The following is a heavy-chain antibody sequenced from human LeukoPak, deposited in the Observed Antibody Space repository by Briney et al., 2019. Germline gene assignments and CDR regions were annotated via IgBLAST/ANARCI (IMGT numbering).Heavy chain of an antibody. CDR1: DYSISNAYY. D-gene: IGHD2/OR15-2a*01. V-gene: IGHV4-38-2*01. CDR3: ARQADVPSSIGYFDF. Sequence: SETLSLTCAVSDYSISNAYYWGWIRQPPGKGLEWIGSISHGGSTHYNASLKSRVTISLEASTNQFSLRLSSVTAADTAVYYCARQADVPSSIGYFDFWGQGAPVTVSS. J-gene: IGHJ4*02. CDR2: ISHGGST.